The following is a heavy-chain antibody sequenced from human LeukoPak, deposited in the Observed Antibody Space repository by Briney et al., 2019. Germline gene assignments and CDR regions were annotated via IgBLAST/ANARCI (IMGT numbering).Heavy chain of an antibody. Sequence: GGSLRLSCAASGFTFSSYAMSWVRQAPGKGLEWVSVISGRGGSTYYADSVKGRFTISRDNSKNTLYLQMNSLRAEDTAVYYCARSRGYSGYDSNAFDIWGQGTMVTVSS. D-gene: IGHD5-12*01. CDR2: ISGRGGST. V-gene: IGHV3-23*01. CDR1: GFTFSSYA. CDR3: ARSRGYSGYDSNAFDI. J-gene: IGHJ3*02.